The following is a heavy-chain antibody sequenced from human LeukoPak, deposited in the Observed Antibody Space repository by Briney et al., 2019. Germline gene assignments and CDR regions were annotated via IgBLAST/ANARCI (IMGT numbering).Heavy chain of an antibody. J-gene: IGHJ4*02. Sequence: ASVKVSCKASGGTFSTDAISWVRQAPGQGLEWMGRIIPYLGMALYAQRFKGRVTITADKSPSTAYMELSSLTSEDTAVYFCARDRSDYDILTGYSSFDYWGQGTLVTVSS. CDR3: ARDRSDYDILTGYSSFDY. CDR2: IIPYLGMA. CDR1: GGTFSTDA. D-gene: IGHD3-9*01. V-gene: IGHV1-69*10.